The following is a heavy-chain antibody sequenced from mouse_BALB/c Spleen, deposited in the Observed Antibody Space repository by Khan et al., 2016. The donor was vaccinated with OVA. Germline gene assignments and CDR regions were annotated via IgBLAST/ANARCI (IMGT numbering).Heavy chain of an antibody. J-gene: IGHJ2*01. D-gene: IGHD4-1*01. CDR2: ISSGSTTV. V-gene: IGHV5-17*02. CDR1: RFTFSTFG. CDR3: ARNWDY. Sequence: EVELVESGGGIVQPGGSLKRSCAASRFTFSTFGMHWVRQAPEKGLEWVAYISSGSTTVYYADTVKGRFTISRDNPKNTLFLQMTSLRSEDTAIYYCARNWDYWGQGTTLTVSS.